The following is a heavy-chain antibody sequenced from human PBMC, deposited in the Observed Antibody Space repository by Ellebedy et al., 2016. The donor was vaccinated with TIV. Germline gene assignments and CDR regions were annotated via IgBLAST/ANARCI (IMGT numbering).Heavy chain of an antibody. CDR3: ARDLPTTVTTRQTYGMDV. CDR1: GYTFTSYG. CDR2: INPNSGGT. Sequence: ASVKVSCXASGYTFTSYGISWVRQAPGQGLEWMGWINPNSGGTNYAQKFQGWVTMTRDTSISTAYMELSRLRSDDTAVYYCARDLPTTVTTRQTYGMDVWGQGTTVTVSS. V-gene: IGHV1-2*04. D-gene: IGHD4-17*01. J-gene: IGHJ6*02.